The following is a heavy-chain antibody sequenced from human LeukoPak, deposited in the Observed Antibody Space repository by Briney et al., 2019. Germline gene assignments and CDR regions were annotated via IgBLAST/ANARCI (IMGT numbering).Heavy chain of an antibody. Sequence: GGSLRLSCAASGFTFSSYAMSWVRQAPGKGLEWASSISGSGDSTYYADSMKGRFTISRDNSKNTLYLQMNNLRAEDTAVYYCAKVDGDGSGYPFDYWGQGTLVTVSS. CDR3: AKVDGDGSGYPFDY. V-gene: IGHV3-23*01. CDR2: ISGSGDST. D-gene: IGHD3-22*01. CDR1: GFTFSSYA. J-gene: IGHJ4*02.